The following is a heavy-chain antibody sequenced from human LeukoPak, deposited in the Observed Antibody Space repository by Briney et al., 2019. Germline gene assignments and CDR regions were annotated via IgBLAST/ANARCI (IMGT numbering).Heavy chain of an antibody. V-gene: IGHV3-48*04. Sequence: GGSLRLSCAASGFTFRSYSMNWVRQAPGKGLEWVSYISGSSSTIYYADSVKGRFTISRDNAKNSLYLQMNSLRAEDTAVYYCAREKPYYMDVWGKGTTVTVSS. D-gene: IGHD1-14*01. J-gene: IGHJ6*03. CDR1: GFTFRSYS. CDR2: ISGSSSTI. CDR3: AREKPYYMDV.